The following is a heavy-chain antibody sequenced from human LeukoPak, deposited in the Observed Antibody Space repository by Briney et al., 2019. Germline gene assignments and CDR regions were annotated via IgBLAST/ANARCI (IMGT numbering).Heavy chain of an antibody. CDR2: ISAYNGNT. V-gene: IGHV1-18*01. D-gene: IGHD2-2*02. CDR3: ARTCSSSSCYMVH. Sequence: GASVKVSCKASGYTFANFGITWVRQAPGQGLEWMGWISAYNGNTNYAQNLQGRVTLTTDTSTSTAYMELRSLRSGDTALYYCARTCSSSSCYMVHWGQGTLVTVSS. J-gene: IGHJ4*02. CDR1: GYTFANFG.